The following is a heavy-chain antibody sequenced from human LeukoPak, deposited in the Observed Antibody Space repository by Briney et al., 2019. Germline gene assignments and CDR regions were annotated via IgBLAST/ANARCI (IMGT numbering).Heavy chain of an antibody. CDR1: GGSISSYY. V-gene: IGHV4-4*09. CDR2: IYTSGST. Sequence: SETLSLTCTVSGGSISSYYWSWIRQPPGKGLEWIGYIYTSGSTNYNPSLKSRVTISVDTSKNQFSLKLSSVTAADTAVYYCARCLWDYDFWSGYYPSNWFDPWGQGTLVTVSS. D-gene: IGHD3-3*01. J-gene: IGHJ5*02. CDR3: ARCLWDYDFWSGYYPSNWFDP.